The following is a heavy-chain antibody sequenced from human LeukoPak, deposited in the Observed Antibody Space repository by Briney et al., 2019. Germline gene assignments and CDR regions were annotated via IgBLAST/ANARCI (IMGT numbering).Heavy chain of an antibody. CDR2: ISSNSDNT. CDR1: GYTFTSYG. D-gene: IGHD7-27*01. J-gene: IGHJ4*02. CDR3: ARDWGSIKVIADY. V-gene: IGHV1-18*01. Sequence: ASVNVSCKATGYTFTSYGISWVRQAPGQGLEWMGWISSNSDNTNDAQKLQGRVTMTTDTSTSTAYMELRSLRSDDTALYFRARDWGSIKVIADYWGQGTLVTVSS.